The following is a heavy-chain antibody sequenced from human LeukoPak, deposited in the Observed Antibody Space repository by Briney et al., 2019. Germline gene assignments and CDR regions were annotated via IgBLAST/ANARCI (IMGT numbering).Heavy chain of an antibody. J-gene: IGHJ4*02. CDR1: GFTFSSYG. CDR2: ISYDGSDK. V-gene: IGHV3-30*18. D-gene: IGHD6-19*01. CDR3: AKDIRRRGSSGWYFDY. Sequence: GRSLRLSCALSGFTFSSYGMHWVRQAPGKGLEWVAVISYDGSDKYYADSVKGRFTISRDNTKNTLHLQMNSLRAEDTAVYYCAKDIRRRGSSGWYFDYWGQGTLVTVSS.